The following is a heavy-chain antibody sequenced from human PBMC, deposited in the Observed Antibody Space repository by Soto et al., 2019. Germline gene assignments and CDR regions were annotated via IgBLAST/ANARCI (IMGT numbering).Heavy chain of an antibody. CDR2: INHSGST. D-gene: IGHD3-10*01. Sequence: QVQLQQWGAGLLKPSETLSLTCAVYGGSFSGYYWSWIRQPPGKGLEWIGEINHSGSTNYNPSLKSRVTISVDTSKNQFSLKLSSMTAADTAVYYCARVVGSSGDYFDYWGQGTQVTVSS. CDR3: ARVVGSSGDYFDY. CDR1: GGSFSGYY. J-gene: IGHJ4*02. V-gene: IGHV4-34*01.